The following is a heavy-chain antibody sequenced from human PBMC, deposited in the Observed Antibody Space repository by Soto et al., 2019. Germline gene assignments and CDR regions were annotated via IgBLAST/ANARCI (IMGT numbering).Heavy chain of an antibody. V-gene: IGHV3-30*18. CDR1: GFRFSSFG. Sequence: QVHLVESGGGVVQPGRSLRLSCAASGFRFSSFGFYWVRQAPGKGLEWVAFIAHDGTYKNYVDSVKGRFTLSRDNSKNSVFLQMDSLRAEDTAVYYCAKDPRVGGSRGYYGMDVWGQGTTVTVSS. D-gene: IGHD1-26*01. J-gene: IGHJ6*02. CDR3: AKDPRVGGSRGYYGMDV. CDR2: IAHDGTYK.